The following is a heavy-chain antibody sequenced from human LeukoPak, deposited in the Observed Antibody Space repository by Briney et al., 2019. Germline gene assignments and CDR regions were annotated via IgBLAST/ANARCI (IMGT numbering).Heavy chain of an antibody. CDR2: INPNSGGT. J-gene: IGHJ4*02. Sequence: AAVKVSCKASGYTFTGYYMHWVRQAPGQGLEWMGWINPNSGGTNYAQKFQGRVTMTRDTSISTAYMELSRLRSDDTAVYYCARFRIVAAGVLFDYWGQGTLVTVSS. CDR1: GYTFTGYY. V-gene: IGHV1-2*02. D-gene: IGHD6-13*01. CDR3: ARFRIVAAGVLFDY.